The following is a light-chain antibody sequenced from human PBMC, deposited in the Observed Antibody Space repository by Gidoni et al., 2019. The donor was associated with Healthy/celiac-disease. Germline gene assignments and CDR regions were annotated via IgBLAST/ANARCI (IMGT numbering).Light chain of an antibody. CDR2: AAS. J-gene: IGKJ4*01. Sequence: EIVLTQSPATLSLSPGERATLSCRASQSVSSYLAWYQQKPGQAPRLLIYAASNRAPGIPARFSGSGSGTDFTLTISSLEPEDFAVYYCQQRSNWPPSLTFGGGTKVEIK. V-gene: IGKV3-11*01. CDR1: QSVSSY. CDR3: QQRSNWPPSLT.